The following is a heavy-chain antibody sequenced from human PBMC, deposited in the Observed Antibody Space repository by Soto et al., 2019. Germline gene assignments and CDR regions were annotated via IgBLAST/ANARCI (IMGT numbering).Heavy chain of an antibody. CDR2: ITGNTAGT. Sequence: GGSLRLSCAASGFTFTSYAMSWVRQAPGKGLEWVSSITGNTAGTYYGDSVKGRFTISRDNAKNSLYLQMNSLRVEDTAIYYCARELDGIDVWGQGTTVTVSS. CDR3: ARELDGIDV. V-gene: IGHV3-23*01. CDR1: GFTFTSYA. J-gene: IGHJ6*02.